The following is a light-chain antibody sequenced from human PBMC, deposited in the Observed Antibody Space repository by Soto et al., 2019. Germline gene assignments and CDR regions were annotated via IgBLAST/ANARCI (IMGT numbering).Light chain of an antibody. V-gene: IGKV3-15*01. J-gene: IGKJ3*01. Sequence: EVVMTQSPATLSASPGEGVTLSCRASQSIGGNVAWYQQKPGQAPRLLMHGASTRATDFPARFSGSGSATESTLTISSQQSEDFALYYCQQYYTWPTFGPGTKVEIK. CDR3: QQYYTWPT. CDR2: GAS. CDR1: QSIGGN.